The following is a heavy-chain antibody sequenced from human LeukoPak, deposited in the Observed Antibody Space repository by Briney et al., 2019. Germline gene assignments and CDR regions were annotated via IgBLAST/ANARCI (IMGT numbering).Heavy chain of an antibody. Sequence: GGSLRLSCAASGFTFDDYAMHWVRQAPGKGLEWVSGISWNSGSIGYADSVKGRFTISRDNAKNSLYLQMNSLRAEDTAVYFCARSGYNRFDYWGQGALVTVSS. V-gene: IGHV3-9*01. J-gene: IGHJ4*02. CDR3: ARSGYNRFDY. CDR2: ISWNSGSI. D-gene: IGHD5-24*01. CDR1: GFTFDDYA.